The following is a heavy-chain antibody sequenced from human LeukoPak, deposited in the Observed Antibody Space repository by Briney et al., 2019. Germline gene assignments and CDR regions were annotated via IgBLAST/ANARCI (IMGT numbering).Heavy chain of an antibody. V-gene: IGHV3-48*03. CDR1: GFTFSSYE. D-gene: IGHD3-22*01. J-gene: IGHJ4*02. CDR3: ARDSTYYYDSSGYPPDY. CDR2: ISSSGSTI. Sequence: PGGSLLLSCAASGFTFSSYEMNWVRQAPGKGLEWVSYISSSGSTIYYADSVKGRFTISRDNAKNSLYLQMNSLRAEDTAVYYCARDSTYYYDSSGYPPDYWGQGTLVTVSS.